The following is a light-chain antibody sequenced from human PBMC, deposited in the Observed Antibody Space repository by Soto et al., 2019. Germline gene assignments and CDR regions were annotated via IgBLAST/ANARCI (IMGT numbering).Light chain of an antibody. CDR3: QQYSGPSPWT. V-gene: IGKV1-5*03. CDR1: QSIGSW. CDR2: KAS. J-gene: IGKJ1*01. Sequence: DIQMTQSPSTLSASVGDRVTITCRASQSIGSWLAWYQQKPETAPKLLIYKASNLETGVPSTFSGSGSGTEFTLTISSLQPGDFATYYCQQYSGPSPWTFGQGTRVEIK.